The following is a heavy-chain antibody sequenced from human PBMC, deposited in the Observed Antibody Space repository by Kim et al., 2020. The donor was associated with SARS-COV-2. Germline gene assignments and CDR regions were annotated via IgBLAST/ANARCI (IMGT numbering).Heavy chain of an antibody. Sequence: TKYAQKFQGSVTMTRDTSISTAYMELSSLRADDTAVYYCARETQQLGFDYWGQGTLVTVSS. CDR2: T. D-gene: IGHD6-13*01. V-gene: IGHV1-2*02. J-gene: IGHJ4*02. CDR3: ARETQQLGFDY.